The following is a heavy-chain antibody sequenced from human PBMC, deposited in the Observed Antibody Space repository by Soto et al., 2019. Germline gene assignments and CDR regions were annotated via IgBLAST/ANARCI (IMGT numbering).Heavy chain of an antibody. CDR3: AREGYSYGYPHDAFDI. D-gene: IGHD5-18*01. CDR2: INPSGGST. V-gene: IGHV1-46*01. CDR1: GYTFTSYY. J-gene: IGHJ3*02. Sequence: ASVKVSCKASGYTFTSYYMHWVRQAPGQGLEWMGIINPSGGSTSYAQKFQGRVTMTRDTSTSTVYMELSSLRSEDTAVYYCAREGYSYGYPHDAFDIWGQGTMVT.